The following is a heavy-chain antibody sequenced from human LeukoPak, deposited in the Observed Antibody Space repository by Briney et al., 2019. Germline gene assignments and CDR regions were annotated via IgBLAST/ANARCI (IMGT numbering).Heavy chain of an antibody. CDR3: ARDFPPYYYDSSGYHSEDWFDP. CDR1: GFTFSTYS. D-gene: IGHD3-22*01. CDR2: ISSSGGYI. V-gene: IGHV3-21*01. J-gene: IGHJ5*02. Sequence: PGGSLRLSCAASGFTFSTYSMNWVRQAPGKGLEWVSSISSSGGYIFDADSVKGRFTISRDNAKNSLYLQMNSLRAEDTAVYYCARDFPPYYYDSSGYHSEDWFDPWGQGTLVTVSS.